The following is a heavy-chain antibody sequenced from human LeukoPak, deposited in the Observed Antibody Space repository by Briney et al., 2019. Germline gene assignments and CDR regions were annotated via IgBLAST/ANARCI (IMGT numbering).Heavy chain of an antibody. CDR1: GFTVSSNY. D-gene: IGHD5-24*01. CDR2: IYSGGST. Sequence: GGSLRLSCAASGFTVSSNYMSWVRQASGKGLEWVSVIYSGGSTYYADSVKGRFTISRDNSKNTLYLQMNSLRAEDTAVYYCAREDAGTYYYGMDVWGQGTTVTVSS. J-gene: IGHJ6*02. V-gene: IGHV3-53*01. CDR3: AREDAGTYYYGMDV.